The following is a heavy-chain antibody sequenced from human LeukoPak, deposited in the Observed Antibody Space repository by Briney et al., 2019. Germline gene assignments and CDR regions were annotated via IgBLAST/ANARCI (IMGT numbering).Heavy chain of an antibody. CDR3: ARGKERFWSGYLFDY. CDR1: GYTFTSYY. CDR2: INPSGGST. Sequence: ASVKVSCKASGYTFTSYYMHWVRQAPGQGLEWMGIINPSGGSTSYAQKFQGRVTMTGDTSTSTVYMELSSLRSEDTAVYYCARGKERFWSGYLFDYWGQGTLVTVSS. J-gene: IGHJ4*02. D-gene: IGHD3-3*01. V-gene: IGHV1-46*01.